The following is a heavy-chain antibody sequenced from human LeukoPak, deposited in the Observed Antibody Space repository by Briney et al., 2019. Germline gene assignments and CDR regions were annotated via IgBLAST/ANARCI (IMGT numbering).Heavy chain of an antibody. V-gene: IGHV4-59*01. Sequence: SETLSPTCTVSGGSISSYYWSWIRQPPGKGLEWIGYIYYSGSTDYNPSLKSRVTISVDTSKNQFSPKLSSVTAADTAVYYCARSGSTAFDYWGQGTLVTVSS. CDR2: IYYSGST. J-gene: IGHJ4*02. D-gene: IGHD1-26*01. CDR1: GGSISSYY. CDR3: ARSGSTAFDY.